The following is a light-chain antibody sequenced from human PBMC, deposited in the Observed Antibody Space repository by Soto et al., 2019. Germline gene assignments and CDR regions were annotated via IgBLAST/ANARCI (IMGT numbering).Light chain of an antibody. CDR3: HQRSSWPWT. CDR1: QSVSSY. Sequence: ESVLRQPPATLYLSRGERATLSCRASQSVSSYLAWYQQKPGQAPRLLIYDASNRATGIPARFSGSGSGTDFTLTISSLEPDDFAVYYCHQRSSWPWTFGQGTKVDIK. V-gene: IGKV3-11*01. J-gene: IGKJ1*01. CDR2: DAS.